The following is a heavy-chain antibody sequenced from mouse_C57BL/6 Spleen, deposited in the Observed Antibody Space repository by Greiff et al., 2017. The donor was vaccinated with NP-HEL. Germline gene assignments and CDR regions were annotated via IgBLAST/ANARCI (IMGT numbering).Heavy chain of an antibody. V-gene: IGHV3-6*01. CDR2: ISYDGSN. CDR1: GYSITSGYY. J-gene: IGHJ4*01. CDR3: AREKNAMDY. Sequence: DVKLQESGPGLVKPSQSLSLTCSVTGYSITSGYYWNWIRQFPGNKLEWMGYISYDGSNNYNPSLKNRISITRDTSKNQFFLKLNSVTTEDTATYYCAREKNAMDYWGQGTSVTVSS.